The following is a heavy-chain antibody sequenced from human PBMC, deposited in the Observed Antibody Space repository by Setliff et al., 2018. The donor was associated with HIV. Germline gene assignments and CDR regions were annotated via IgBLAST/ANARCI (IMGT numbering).Heavy chain of an antibody. CDR3: AVDLGAYYYDTTDYYYGGGLGY. CDR1: RFTFTSAA. Sequence: SVKVSCKASRFTFTSAALQWVRQARGQRPEWIGWIVVGSGNTKYAQRFQERVTITRDMSTRTAYMELSSLRSEDTAVYYCAVDLGAYYYDTTDYYYGGGLGYWGQGTLVTVSS. J-gene: IGHJ4*02. V-gene: IGHV1-58*01. D-gene: IGHD3-22*01. CDR2: IVVGSGNT.